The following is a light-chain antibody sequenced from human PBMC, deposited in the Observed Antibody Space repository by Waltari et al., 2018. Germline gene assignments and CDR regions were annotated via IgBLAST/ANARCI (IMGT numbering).Light chain of an antibody. CDR1: SSAVGGYHY. V-gene: IGLV2-8*01. CDR2: EVS. CDR3: SSYAGSNNSYV. Sequence: QSALTQPPSASGSPGQSVTISCTGTSSAVGGYHYVSWYQQHPGTAPTLMIYEVSKRPSGVPVRFSGSKSGNTASLTVSGLQAEDEADYYCSSYAGSNNSYVFGTGTKVTVL. J-gene: IGLJ1*01.